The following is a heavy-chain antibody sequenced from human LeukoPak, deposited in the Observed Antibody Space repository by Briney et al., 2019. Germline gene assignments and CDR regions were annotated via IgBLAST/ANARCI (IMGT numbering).Heavy chain of an antibody. CDR3: ARVYYDSSGYYHFDY. V-gene: IGHV1-69*13. J-gene: IGHJ4*02. Sequence: VASVKVSCKASGGTFSSYAISWVRQAPGQGLEWMGGIIPIFGTANYAQKFQGRVTITADESTSTAYMELSSLRSEDTAVYYCARVYYDSSGYYHFDYWGQGTLVTVSS. CDR1: GGTFSSYA. CDR2: IIPIFGTA. D-gene: IGHD3-22*01.